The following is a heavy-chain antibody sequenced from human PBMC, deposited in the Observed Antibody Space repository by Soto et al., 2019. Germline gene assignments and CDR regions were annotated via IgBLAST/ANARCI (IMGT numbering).Heavy chain of an antibody. D-gene: IGHD3-10*01. Sequence: ASVKVSCKASGYTITANYIHCVRQAPGQGLEWMGWMSTSSGGTRFAEKFQGRVTLTRDTSISTAYMELTTLTLDDTAVYYCARGFGSSWFGYWGQGTLVTVSS. CDR3: ARGFGSSWFGY. V-gene: IGHV1-2*02. CDR2: MSTSSGGT. J-gene: IGHJ4*02. CDR1: GYTITANY.